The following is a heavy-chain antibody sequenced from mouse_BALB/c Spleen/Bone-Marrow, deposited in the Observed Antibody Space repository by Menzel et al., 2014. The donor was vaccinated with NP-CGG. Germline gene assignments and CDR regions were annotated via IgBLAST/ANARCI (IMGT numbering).Heavy chain of an antibody. CDR3: ASYYYGRYFDY. D-gene: IGHD1-1*01. CDR1: GFNIKDTY. CDR2: IDPANGNT. V-gene: IGHV14-3*02. J-gene: IGHJ2*01. Sequence: VQLQQPGAELVKPGASVKLSCTASGFNIKDTYMHWVKQRPEQGLEWIGRIDPANGNTKYDPKFQGKATITADTSSNTAYLQLSSLTSEDTAVYYCASYYYGRYFDYWGQGTTLTVSS.